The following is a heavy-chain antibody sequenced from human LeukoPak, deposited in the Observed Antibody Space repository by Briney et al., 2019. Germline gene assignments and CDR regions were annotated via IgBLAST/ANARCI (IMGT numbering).Heavy chain of an antibody. D-gene: IGHD2-2*01. Sequence: ASVNVSCKPSGYTFSNYGISWVRQAPGQGLEWLGWISGYNGNTKYAQKFQGRVTMTTDTSTSTASMELRSLRSDDTAVYYCTRVGCSSTTCYPERDYWGQGTLVIVSS. CDR1: GYTFSNYG. CDR3: TRVGCSSTTCYPERDY. J-gene: IGHJ4*02. CDR2: ISGYNGNT. V-gene: IGHV1-18*01.